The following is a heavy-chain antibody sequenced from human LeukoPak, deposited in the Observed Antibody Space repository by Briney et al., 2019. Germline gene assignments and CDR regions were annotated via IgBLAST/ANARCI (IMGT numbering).Heavy chain of an antibody. J-gene: IGHJ4*02. D-gene: IGHD3-22*01. V-gene: IGHV1-69*13. CDR3: ARSAGDSSGPFDY. Sequence: SVKVSCKASGGTFSSYAISWVRQAPGQGLEWMGGIIPIFGTANYAQKFQGRVTITADESTSTAYMELSSLRSEDTAVYYCARSAGDSSGPFDYWGQGTLVTVSS. CDR2: IIPIFGTA. CDR1: GGTFSSYA.